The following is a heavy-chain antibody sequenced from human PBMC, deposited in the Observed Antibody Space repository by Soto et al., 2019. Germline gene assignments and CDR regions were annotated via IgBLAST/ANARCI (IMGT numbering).Heavy chain of an antibody. D-gene: IGHD4-17*01. CDR3: ARDLYGDYVGYFDV. CDR1: GGSISSYY. J-gene: IGHJ6*02. V-gene: IGHV4-59*01. CDR2: IYYSGST. Sequence: PSETLSLTCTVSGGSISSYYWSWIRQPPGKGLEWIGYIYYSGSTNYNPSLKSRVTISVDTSKNQFSLKLSSVTAADTAVYYCARDLYGDYVGYFDVWGQGTTVTVSS.